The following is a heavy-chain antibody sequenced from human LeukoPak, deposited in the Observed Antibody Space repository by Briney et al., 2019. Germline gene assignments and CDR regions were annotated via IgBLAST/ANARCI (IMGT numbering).Heavy chain of an antibody. Sequence: GGSLRLSCAASGFTFSSYAMSWVRQAPGKGLEWVSAISGSGGSTYYADSVKGRFTISRDNSKNTLYLQMNSLRAEDTAVYYCARGWGYSSSLYYFDYWGQGTLVTVSS. J-gene: IGHJ4*02. CDR2: ISGSGGST. CDR3: ARGWGYSSSLYYFDY. CDR1: GFTFSSYA. V-gene: IGHV3-23*01. D-gene: IGHD6-13*01.